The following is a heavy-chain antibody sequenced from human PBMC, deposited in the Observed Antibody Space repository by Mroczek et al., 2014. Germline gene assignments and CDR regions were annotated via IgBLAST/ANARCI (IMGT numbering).Heavy chain of an antibody. Sequence: QVQLQESGPGLVKPSETLSLTCTVSGGSISSSSYYWGWIRQPPGKGLEWIGSIYYSGSTYYNPSLKSRVTISVDTSKNQFSLKLSSVTAADTAVYYCARRSGLWGAFDIWGQGTMVTVSS. CDR1: GGSISSSSYY. CDR3: ARRSGLWGAFDI. CDR2: IYYSGST. V-gene: IGHV4-39*01. D-gene: IGHD3-16*01. J-gene: IGHJ3*02.